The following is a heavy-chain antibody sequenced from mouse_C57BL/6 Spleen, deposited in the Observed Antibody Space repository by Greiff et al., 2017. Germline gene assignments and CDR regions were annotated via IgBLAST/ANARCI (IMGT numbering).Heavy chain of an antibody. Sequence: QVQLQQPGAELVKPGASVKLSCKASGYTFTSYWMQWVKQRPGQGLEWIGEIDPSDSCTNYNQKFKGKATLTVDTSSSTAYMQLSSLTSEDSAVYYCARGGYYGSRAWFAYWGQGTLVTVSA. CDR2: IDPSDSCT. CDR3: ARGGYYGSRAWFAY. V-gene: IGHV1-50*01. D-gene: IGHD1-1*01. CDR1: GYTFTSYW. J-gene: IGHJ3*01.